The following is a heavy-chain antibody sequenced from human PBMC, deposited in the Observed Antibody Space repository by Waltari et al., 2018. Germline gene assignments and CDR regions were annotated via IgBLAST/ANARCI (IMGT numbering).Heavy chain of an antibody. J-gene: IGHJ5*02. CDR2: IKSKTDGGTT. CDR1: GFTFGNAW. V-gene: IGHV3-15*01. CDR3: TTVMPFGSFNYH. Sequence: EVQLVESGGGLVKPGGSLRLSCAASGFTFGNAWMSWVRQAPGKGLEWVGRIKSKTDGGTTDYAAPVKGRFTISRDDSKNTLYLQMNSLKTEDTAVYYCTTVMPFGSFNYHWGQGTLVTVSS. D-gene: IGHD3-3*01.